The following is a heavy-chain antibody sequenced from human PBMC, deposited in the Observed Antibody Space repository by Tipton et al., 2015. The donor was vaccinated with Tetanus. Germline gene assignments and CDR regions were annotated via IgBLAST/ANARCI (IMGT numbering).Heavy chain of an antibody. Sequence: QLVQSGAEVKKPGASVKVSCKASGYTFTSYGISWVRQAPGQGLEWMGWISAYNGNTNYAQKLQGRVTMTTDTSTSTAYMELRSLRSDDTAVYCCARGTMSDYVWGSYLPDDYWGQGTLVTVSS. V-gene: IGHV1-18*01. CDR2: ISAYNGNT. CDR3: ARGTMSDYVWGSYLPDDY. D-gene: IGHD3-16*02. CDR1: GYTFTSYG. J-gene: IGHJ4*02.